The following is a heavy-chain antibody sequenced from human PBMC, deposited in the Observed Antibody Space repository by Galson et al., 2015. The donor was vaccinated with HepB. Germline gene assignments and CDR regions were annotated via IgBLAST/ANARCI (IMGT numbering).Heavy chain of an antibody. CDR3: TTLGAITIFGVVMVDP. J-gene: IGHJ5*02. D-gene: IGHD3-3*01. Sequence: SLRLSCAASNFTVTNAWMHWVRQAPGKGLEWVGRIKSTADGGTTDYAAPVKGRFTISRDDSKNTLYLQMNSLKTEDTAVYYCTTLGAITIFGVVMVDPWGQGTLVTVSS. CDR1: NFTVTNAW. CDR2: IKSTADGGTT. V-gene: IGHV3-15*07.